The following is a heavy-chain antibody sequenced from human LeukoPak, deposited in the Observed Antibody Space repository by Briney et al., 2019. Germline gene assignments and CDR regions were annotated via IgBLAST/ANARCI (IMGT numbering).Heavy chain of an antibody. CDR2: IYYSGST. V-gene: IGHV4-31*03. CDR3: ARDYHGSSSSYNWFDP. D-gene: IGHD6-6*01. J-gene: IGHJ5*02. CDR1: GGSISSGGYY. Sequence: SETLSLTCTVSGGSISSGGYYWSWIRQHPGKGLEWIGYIYYSGSTYYNPSLKSRVTISVDTSKSQFSLKLSSVTAADTAVYYCARDYHGSSSSYNWFDPWGQGTLVTVSS.